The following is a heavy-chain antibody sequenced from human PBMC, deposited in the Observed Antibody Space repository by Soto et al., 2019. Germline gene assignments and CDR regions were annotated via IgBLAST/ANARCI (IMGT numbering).Heavy chain of an antibody. Sequence: GGSLRLSCAASGVTFSSYSMNWVRQAPGKGLEWVSYISSSSSTIYYADSVKGRFTISRDNAKNSLYLQMNSLRDEDTAVYYCVRGTETNSSCPDYWGQGTLVTVSS. CDR3: VRGTETNSSCPDY. CDR2: ISSSSSTI. V-gene: IGHV3-48*02. CDR1: GVTFSSYS. J-gene: IGHJ4*02. D-gene: IGHD6-13*01.